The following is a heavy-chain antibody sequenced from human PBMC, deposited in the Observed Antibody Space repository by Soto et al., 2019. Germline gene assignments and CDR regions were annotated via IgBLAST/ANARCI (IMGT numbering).Heavy chain of an antibody. J-gene: IGHJ5*02. CDR3: ARGSYSSSSSWFDP. CDR2: ISNSGNT. D-gene: IGHD6-6*01. CDR1: GGSMRSGSYY. Sequence: QVQLQESGPGLVKPSQTLSLTCSVSGGSMRSGSYYWTWIRQHPGKGLEWVAYISNSGNTYYNPSVETRLTISVDTSKNLFSLSLTSVTAADTALYYCARGSYSSSSSWFDPWGQGTLVTVSS. V-gene: IGHV4-31*03.